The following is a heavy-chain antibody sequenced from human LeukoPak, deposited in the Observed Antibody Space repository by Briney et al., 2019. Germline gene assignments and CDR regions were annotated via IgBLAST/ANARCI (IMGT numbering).Heavy chain of an antibody. CDR1: GVIVRSNY. Sequence: GGSLRLSCVGSGVIVRSNYMSWVRQAPGKGLEWVGRIKSKTDGGTTDYAAPVKGRFTISRDDSKNTLYLQMNSLKTEDTAVYYCTTDWRSYFDYWGQGTLVTVSS. D-gene: IGHD3-3*01. V-gene: IGHV3-15*01. CDR2: IKSKTDGGTT. CDR3: TTDWRSYFDY. J-gene: IGHJ4*02.